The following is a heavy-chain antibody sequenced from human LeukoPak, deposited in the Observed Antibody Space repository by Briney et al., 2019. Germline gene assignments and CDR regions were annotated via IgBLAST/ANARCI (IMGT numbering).Heavy chain of an antibody. CDR1: GYSISSGYY. CDR3: ARGRSPRGYSYGYGSLYFDY. D-gene: IGHD5-18*01. V-gene: IGHV4-38-2*02. CDR2: IYHSGST. J-gene: IGHJ4*02. Sequence: PSETLSLTCTVSGYSISSGYYWGWIRQPPGKGLEWIGSIYHSGSTYYNPSLKSRVTISVDTSKNQFSLKLSSVTAADTAVYYCARGRSPRGYSYGYGSLYFDYWGQGTLVTVSS.